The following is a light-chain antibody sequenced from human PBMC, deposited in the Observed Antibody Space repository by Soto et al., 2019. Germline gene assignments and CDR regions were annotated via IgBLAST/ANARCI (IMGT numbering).Light chain of an antibody. CDR1: QSVNIH. J-gene: IGKJ1*01. CDR3: QQYNKWPRT. V-gene: IGKV3D-15*01. CDR2: GAS. Sequence: EIVMTQSPATLSVSPGERATLSCRASQSVNIHLAWYQQKPGQAPRLLIYGASTRATGIPAKFSGSGSGTEFPLTISSLQPEDFAVYYCQQYNKWPRTFGQGTKVDIK.